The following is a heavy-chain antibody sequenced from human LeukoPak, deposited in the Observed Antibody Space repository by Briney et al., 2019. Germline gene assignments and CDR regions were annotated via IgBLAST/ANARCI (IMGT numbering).Heavy chain of an antibody. J-gene: IGHJ6*02. V-gene: IGHV1-69*04. Sequence: ASVKVSCKASGGTFSSYAISWVRQAPGQGLEWMGRIIPILGIANYAQKFQVRVTITADKSTSTAYMELSSLRSEDTAVYYCARDSAGYGMDVWGQGTTVTVSS. CDR3: ARDSAGYGMDV. CDR2: IIPILGIA. CDR1: GGTFSSYA.